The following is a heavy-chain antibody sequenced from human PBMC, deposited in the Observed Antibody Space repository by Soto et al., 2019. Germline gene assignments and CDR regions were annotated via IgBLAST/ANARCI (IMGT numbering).Heavy chain of an antibody. CDR1: GGSINNSTYY. CDR2: IYYSGAT. D-gene: IGHD5-12*01. CDR3: APVGIGTTTVDY. J-gene: IGHJ4*02. Sequence: PSETLSLTCLVSGGSINNSTYYWGWIRQPPGKGLEWIGSIYYSGATYYNPSLRSRITISMDRSKNHFSLKLTSVTAADTAIYYCAPVGIGTTTVDYWGQGTLVTVSP. V-gene: IGHV4-39*02.